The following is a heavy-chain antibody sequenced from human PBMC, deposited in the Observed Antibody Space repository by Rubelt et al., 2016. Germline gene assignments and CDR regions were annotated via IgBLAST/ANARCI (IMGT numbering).Heavy chain of an antibody. CDR2: ISAYKGNT. J-gene: IGHJ4*02. V-gene: IGHV1-18*01. Sequence: QVQLVQSGAEVKKHGASVKVSCKASGYTFTTYGINWVRQAPGQGLEWMGWISAYKGNTNHAQKLQGRVTMTTDTSTSTAYMERRSLRSDDTAVYYCAREAYSGRYPLIDYWGQGTLVTVSS. CDR3: AREAYSGRYPLIDY. D-gene: IGHD1-26*01. CDR1: GYTFTTYG.